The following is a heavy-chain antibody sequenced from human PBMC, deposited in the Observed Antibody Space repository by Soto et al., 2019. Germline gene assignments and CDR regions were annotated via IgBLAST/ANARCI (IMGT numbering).Heavy chain of an antibody. V-gene: IGHV4-39*01. CDR1: GGSISSGPYS. CDR3: ARLGGDCSSSSCYGSYGMDV. Sequence: QLQLQESGPGLVKPSETLSLTCTVSGGSISSGPYSWGWIRQPPGEGLEWIGTFHYSENTYYNPSLESRVTISVDTSKNQFSQKATSVTVAATAVYYCARLGGDCSSSSCYGSYGMDVWGQGTTVTVS. CDR2: FHYSENT. J-gene: IGHJ6*02. D-gene: IGHD2-2*01.